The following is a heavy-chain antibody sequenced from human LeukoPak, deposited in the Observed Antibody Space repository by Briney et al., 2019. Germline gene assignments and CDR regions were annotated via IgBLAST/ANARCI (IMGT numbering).Heavy chain of an antibody. CDR3: ARHSYDYDSSGYHYYFDY. V-gene: IGHV4-39*01. CDR2: IYYSGSA. CDR1: GGSISSPSHY. J-gene: IGHJ4*02. D-gene: IGHD3-22*01. Sequence: SETPSLTCSVSGGSISSPSHYWSWIRQPPGKGLEWIGSIYYSGSANYNPSLKSRVTMSVDTSKNQFSLRLSSVTATDTAVYSCARHSYDYDSSGYHYYFDYWGQGTLVTVSS.